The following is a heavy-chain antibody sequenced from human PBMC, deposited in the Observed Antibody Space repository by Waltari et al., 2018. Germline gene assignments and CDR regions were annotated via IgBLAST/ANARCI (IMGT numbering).Heavy chain of an antibody. V-gene: IGHV3-49*04. J-gene: IGHJ4*02. CDR1: GLVFSSFS. CDR3: TTQNTFWSWSY. Sequence: EVQLVESGGGLTQTGRSLRLSCPTSGLVFSSFSISWVRQAPGKGLEWVGFIRSKAYGGTPKYAASVRDRFTMSRDDSKSIAYLEMNSLKTEDTAMYFCTTQNTFWSWSYWGRGTLVTVSS. D-gene: IGHD3-3*01. CDR2: IRSKAYGGTP.